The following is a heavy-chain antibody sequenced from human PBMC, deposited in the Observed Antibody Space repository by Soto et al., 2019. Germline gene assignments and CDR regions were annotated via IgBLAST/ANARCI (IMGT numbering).Heavy chain of an antibody. J-gene: IGHJ4*02. CDR3: ARGGHYDFWSGPEFDY. V-gene: IGHV1-18*04. CDR2: ISAYNGNT. CDR1: GYTFTSYG. Sequence: ASVKVSGKASGYTFTSYGISWVRQAPGQGLEWMGWISAYNGNTNYAQKLQGRVTMTTDTSTSTAYMELRSLRSDDTAVYYCARGGHYDFWSGPEFDYWGQGTLVTVSS. D-gene: IGHD3-3*01.